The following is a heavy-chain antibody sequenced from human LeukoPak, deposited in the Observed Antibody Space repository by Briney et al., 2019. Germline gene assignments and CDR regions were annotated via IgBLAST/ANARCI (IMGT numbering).Heavy chain of an antibody. CDR2: ISAYSGNT. CDR3: ARDFHSSGYYHYFHY. V-gene: IGHV1-18*01. Sequence: ASVKVSCKASGYTFTNYGISWVRQAPGQGLEWMGWISAYSGNTNYAQKLQGRVTMTTDTSTSTAYMELRSLRSDDTAVYYCARDFHSSGYYHYFHYWGQGTLVTVSS. D-gene: IGHD3-22*01. J-gene: IGHJ4*02. CDR1: GYTFTNYG.